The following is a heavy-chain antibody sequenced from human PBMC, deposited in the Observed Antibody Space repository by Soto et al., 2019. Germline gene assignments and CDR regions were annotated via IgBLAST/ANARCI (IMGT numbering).Heavy chain of an antibody. CDR1: GYTFTNYY. CDR3: ARGGHVVVVTAAFVN. D-gene: IGHD2-21*02. V-gene: IGHV1-46*03. CDR2: INSGGGSA. J-gene: IGHJ4*01. Sequence: QVQLVQSGAEVKKPGASVKLSCKASGYTFTNYYMHWVRQAPGQGLEWMGIINSGGGSATYAQKFRGRVTLTXXXSXXTVYRDLSCVGSDDSAVYYCARGGHVVVVTAAFVNWGHGTLVTVSS.